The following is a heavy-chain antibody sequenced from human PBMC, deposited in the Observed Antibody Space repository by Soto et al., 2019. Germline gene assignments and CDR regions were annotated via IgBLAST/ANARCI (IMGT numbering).Heavy chain of an antibody. Sequence: GGSLRLSCAAPGFTFGNYWMSWVRQAPGKGREWLATIKRDASEKKYLDPVKGRFTMSRDNAKNSLYLQMESLRAEDTAVYYCARDSGSGLGNSVNQYLDYWGRGTLVTVSS. CDR1: GFTFGNYW. V-gene: IGHV3-7*01. CDR2: IKRDASEK. J-gene: IGHJ4*01. CDR3: ARDSGSGLGNSVNQYLDY. D-gene: IGHD3-10*01.